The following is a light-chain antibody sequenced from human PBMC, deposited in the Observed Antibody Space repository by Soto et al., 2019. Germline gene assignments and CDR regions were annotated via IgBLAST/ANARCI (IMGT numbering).Light chain of an antibody. J-gene: IGKJ2*01. CDR2: KAS. Sequence: DIQMTQSPSTLSASVGDRVSITCRASQSISNWLAWYKQKPGKAPNLLIYKASSLESGVPSRFSGSGSGTEFTLTISSLQPDDFATYYCQQYNSYPYTFGQGTKLEIK. CDR3: QQYNSYPYT. V-gene: IGKV1-5*03. CDR1: QSISNW.